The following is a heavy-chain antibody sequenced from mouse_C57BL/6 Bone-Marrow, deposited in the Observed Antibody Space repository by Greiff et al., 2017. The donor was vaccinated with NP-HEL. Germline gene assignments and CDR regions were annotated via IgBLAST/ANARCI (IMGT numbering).Heavy chain of an antibody. CDR3: ARDLLWSLYWYFDV. V-gene: IGHV1-50*01. J-gene: IGHJ1*03. D-gene: IGHD2-1*01. CDR2: IDPSDSYT. Sequence: QVQLQQSGAELVKPGASVKLSCKASGYTFTSYWMQWVKQRPGQGLEWIGEIDPSDSYTNYNQKFKGKATLTVDTSSSTAYMQLSSLTSEDSAVYYCARDLLWSLYWYFDVWGTGTTVTVSS. CDR1: GYTFTSYW.